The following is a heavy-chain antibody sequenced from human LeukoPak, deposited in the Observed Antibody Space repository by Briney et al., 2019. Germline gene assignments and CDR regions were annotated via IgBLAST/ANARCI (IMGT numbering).Heavy chain of an antibody. Sequence: GGSLRLSCAASGFTFSSYSMNWVRQAPGKGLECVANIKQDGSEKNYVESVKGRFTISRDNAKNSLYLQMNSLRAEDTAVYYCARGEWELRWGQGTLVTVSS. J-gene: IGHJ4*02. CDR1: GFTFSSYS. CDR3: ARGEWELR. CDR2: IKQDGSEK. V-gene: IGHV3-7*01. D-gene: IGHD1-26*01.